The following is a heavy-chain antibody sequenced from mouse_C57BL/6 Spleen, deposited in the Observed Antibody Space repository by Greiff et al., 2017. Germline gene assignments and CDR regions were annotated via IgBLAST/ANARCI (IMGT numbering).Heavy chain of an antibody. Sequence: QVQLKQSGAELTKPGASVKLSCKATGYTFPGYWIEWVKQRPGHGLEWIGEILPGSGSTNYNEKFKGKATFTADTSSNTAYMQLSSLTAEDSAIYYSARLDYEGLGAYWGQGTLVTVSA. V-gene: IGHV1-9*01. D-gene: IGHD2-4*01. J-gene: IGHJ3*01. CDR2: ILPGSGST. CDR1: GYTFPGYW. CDR3: ARLDYEGLGAY.